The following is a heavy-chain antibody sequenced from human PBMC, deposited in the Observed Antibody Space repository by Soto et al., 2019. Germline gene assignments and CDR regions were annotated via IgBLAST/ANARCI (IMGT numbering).Heavy chain of an antibody. J-gene: IGHJ4*02. D-gene: IGHD3-16*02. CDR3: ARGLNGGVIPIDF. CDR1: GFTFSRYD. Sequence: QVQLVESGGGVVQPGRSLRLSCAASGFTFSRYDFHWVRQAPGKGLEWVAVIWYDGSNKYYADSVRGRFTISRDNFKNSLYLQMNSQRAEDTAVYYCARGLNGGVIPIDFWGQGTLVTVSS. CDR2: IWYDGSNK. V-gene: IGHV3-33*01.